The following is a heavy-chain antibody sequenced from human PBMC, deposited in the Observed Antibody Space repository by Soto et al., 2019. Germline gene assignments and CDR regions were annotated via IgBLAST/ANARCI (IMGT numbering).Heavy chain of an antibody. Sequence: EVQLLESGGGLVQPGGSLRISCAASGFTFSSYAMSWVRQAPGTGLEWVSGISGSGGRTYYANSVKGRFTISRDNSKNTLYLQMNSLRAEDTAVYYCAKGISPSDYYGDYNAFDIWGQGTMVTVSS. CDR2: ISGSGGRT. CDR3: AKGISPSDYYGDYNAFDI. CDR1: GFTFSSYA. D-gene: IGHD4-17*01. V-gene: IGHV3-23*01. J-gene: IGHJ3*02.